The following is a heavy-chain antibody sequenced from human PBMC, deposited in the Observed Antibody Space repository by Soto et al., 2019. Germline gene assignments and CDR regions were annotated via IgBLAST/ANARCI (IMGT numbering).Heavy chain of an antibody. CDR3: ARDSRGYYFDY. Sequence: EVQLVESGGGLVQPGGSLRLSCAASGFTVSSNYMSWVRQAPGKGLEWVSVIYSGGSTYYADSVKGRFTISRDNSKNTLYLQMNSLRAEDTAVYYCARDSRGYYFDYWGQGTLVTVSS. J-gene: IGHJ4*02. D-gene: IGHD3-22*01. CDR2: IYSGGST. CDR1: GFTVSSNY. V-gene: IGHV3-66*01.